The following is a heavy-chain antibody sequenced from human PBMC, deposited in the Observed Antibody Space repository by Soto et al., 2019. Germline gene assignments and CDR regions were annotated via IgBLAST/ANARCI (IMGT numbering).Heavy chain of an antibody. V-gene: IGHV1-69*12. D-gene: IGHD6-19*01. CDR1: GGIFGDFS. J-gene: IGHJ6*02. Sequence: QVQLVQSGAEVKKPGSSLKVSCKASGGIFGDFSFSWVRQAPGQGLEWMGGIMPNFGGPDYAQRFRGRVTITADEVARTAFMELRGLTSEDTATYYCPSSLRMAGIGNYYYGMDVWGQGTTVTVSS. CDR2: IMPNFGGP. CDR3: PSSLRMAGIGNYYYGMDV.